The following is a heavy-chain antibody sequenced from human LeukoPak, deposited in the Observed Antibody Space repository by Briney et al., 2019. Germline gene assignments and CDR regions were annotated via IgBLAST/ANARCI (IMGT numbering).Heavy chain of an antibody. CDR1: GFTVSNNY. CDR3: ARGDSYGYYFDY. V-gene: IGHV3-53*01. J-gene: IGHJ4*02. CDR2: ILSGGST. D-gene: IGHD5-18*01. Sequence: GGSLRLSCAASGFTVSNNYMNWVRQAPGKGLEWVSVILSGGSTYYADSVKGRFTISRDNSKNTLYLQMSSLRGEDTAVYYCARGDSYGYYFDYWGQGTLVTVSS.